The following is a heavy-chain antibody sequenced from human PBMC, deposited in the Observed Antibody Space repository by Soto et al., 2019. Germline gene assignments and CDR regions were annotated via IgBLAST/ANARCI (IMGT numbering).Heavy chain of an antibody. V-gene: IGHV1-69*13. J-gene: IGHJ5*02. CDR1: GGTFSSYA. CDR3: ARVPPPGYILTGGGFDP. Sequence: GPPVKVSCKASGGTFSSYAISWARQAPGQGLEWMGGIIPIFGTANYAQKFQGRVTITADESTSAAYMELSSLRSEDTAVYYCARVPPPGYILTGGGFDPWGQGTLVTVSS. D-gene: IGHD3-9*01. CDR2: IIPIFGTA.